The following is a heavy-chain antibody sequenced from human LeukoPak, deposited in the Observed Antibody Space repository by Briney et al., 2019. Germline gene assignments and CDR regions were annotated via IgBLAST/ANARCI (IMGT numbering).Heavy chain of an antibody. J-gene: IGHJ6*02. D-gene: IGHD3-10*01. CDR3: ARITMVRGVFYYYGMDV. CDR2: INHSGST. CDR1: GGSFSGYY. V-gene: IGHV4-34*01. Sequence: SETLSLTCAVYGGSFSGYYWSWIRQPPGKGLEWIGEINHSGSTNYNPSLKSRVTISVDTSKNQFPLKLSSVTAADTAVYYCARITMVRGVFYYYGMDVWGQGTTVTVSS.